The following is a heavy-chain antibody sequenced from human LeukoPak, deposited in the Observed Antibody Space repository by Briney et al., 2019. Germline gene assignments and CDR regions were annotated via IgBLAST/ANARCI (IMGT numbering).Heavy chain of an antibody. D-gene: IGHD3-10*01. V-gene: IGHV1-69*02. CDR1: GGTFSSYT. CDR2: IIPILGIA. J-gene: IGHJ4*02. CDR3: AIGDYYGSGSYDY. Sequence: SVKVSCKASGGTFSSYTIGWVRQAPGQGLEWMGRIIPILGIANYAQKFQGRVTITADKSTSTAYMELSSLRSEDTAVYYCAIGDYYGSGSYDYWGQGTLVTVSS.